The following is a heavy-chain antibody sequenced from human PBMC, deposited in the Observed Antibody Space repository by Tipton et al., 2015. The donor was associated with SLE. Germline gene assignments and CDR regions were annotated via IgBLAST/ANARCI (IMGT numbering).Heavy chain of an antibody. CDR2: IYYSGST. Sequence: TLSLTCTVSGGSISSYYWSWIRQPPGKGLEWIGYIYYSGSTNYNPSLKSRVTISVDTSKNQSSLKLSSVTAADTAVYYCARGQLVNAFDIWGQGTMVTVSS. J-gene: IGHJ3*02. D-gene: IGHD6-13*01. V-gene: IGHV4-59*01. CDR3: ARGQLVNAFDI. CDR1: GGSISSYY.